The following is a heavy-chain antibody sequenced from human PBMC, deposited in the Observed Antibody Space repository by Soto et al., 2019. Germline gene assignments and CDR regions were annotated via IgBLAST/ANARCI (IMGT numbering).Heavy chain of an antibody. CDR3: ARGYYYGSGSQPYYYYGMDV. Sequence: SETLSLTCAVYGGSFSGYYWSWIRQPPGKGLEWIGEINHSGSTNYNPSLKSRVTISVDTSKNQFSLKLSSVTAADTAVYYCARGYYYGSGSQPYYYYGMDVWGQGTTVT. D-gene: IGHD3-10*01. CDR1: GGSFSGYY. V-gene: IGHV4-34*01. J-gene: IGHJ6*02. CDR2: INHSGST.